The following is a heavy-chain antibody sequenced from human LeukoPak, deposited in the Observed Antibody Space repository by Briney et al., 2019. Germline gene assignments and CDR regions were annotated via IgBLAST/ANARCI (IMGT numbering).Heavy chain of an antibody. J-gene: IGHJ4*02. D-gene: IGHD5-18*01. CDR3: ARPAQVDTAMGFDY. CDR2: IYPGDSDT. Sequence: GESLKISCKGSGYSFTSYWIGWVRQMPGKGLEWMGIIYPGDSDTRYSPSFQGQVTISADKSISTAYLQWSSLKASDTAMYYCARPAQVDTAMGFDYWAREPWSPSPQ. V-gene: IGHV5-51*01. CDR1: GYSFTSYW.